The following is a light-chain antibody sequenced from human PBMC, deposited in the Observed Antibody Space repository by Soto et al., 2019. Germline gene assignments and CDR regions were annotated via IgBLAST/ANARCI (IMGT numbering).Light chain of an antibody. Sequence: EIVLTQSPATLSLSPGERATLSCRASQSVGSYLAWYQQKPGQAPRPLIYGASKRATGISARFSGSGSGTDFTISIRSLEHEDFTVYHCLHSSIRFTFGHGTRVDIK. CDR2: GAS. CDR3: LHSSIRFT. CDR1: QSVGSY. V-gene: IGKV3-11*01. J-gene: IGKJ3*01.